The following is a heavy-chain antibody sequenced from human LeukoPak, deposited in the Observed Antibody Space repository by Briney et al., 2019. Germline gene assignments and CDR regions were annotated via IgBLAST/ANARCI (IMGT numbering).Heavy chain of an antibody. Sequence: SETLSLTCTVSRGSISNYYWGWIRQPPGKGLEWIGFFSYSGSTTYNPSLKSRVTISVDTSKNQFSMKLTSVTAADTAVYYCARDGPGDVGFDYWGQGTLVTVSS. CDR2: FSYSGST. J-gene: IGHJ4*02. V-gene: IGHV4-59*01. D-gene: IGHD7-27*01. CDR3: ARDGPGDVGFDY. CDR1: RGSISNYY.